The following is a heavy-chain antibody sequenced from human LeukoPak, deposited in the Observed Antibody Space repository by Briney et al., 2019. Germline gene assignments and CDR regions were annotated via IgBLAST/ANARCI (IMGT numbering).Heavy chain of an antibody. J-gene: IGHJ4*02. Sequence: GGSLRLSCAASGFTFNNYAMSWVRQAPGKGLEWVSAISGSGGTTYYADSVKGRFTFSRDTSKNTLYLQMNSLRAEDTAVYYCARERGPYSSSSEVHYWGQGTLVTVSS. CDR2: ISGSGGTT. D-gene: IGHD6-6*01. CDR3: ARERGPYSSSSEVHY. CDR1: GFTFNNYA. V-gene: IGHV3-23*01.